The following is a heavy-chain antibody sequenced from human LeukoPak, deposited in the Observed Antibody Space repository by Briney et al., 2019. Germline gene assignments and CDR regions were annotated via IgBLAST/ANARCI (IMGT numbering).Heavy chain of an antibody. V-gene: IGHV4-39*01. D-gene: IGHD4-17*01. J-gene: IGHJ6*03. CDR2: IYYSGST. CDR3: IRGRYYYYYMDV. Sequence: GSLRLSCAASGFNFNTYWMSWVRQAPGKGLEWIGSIYYSGSTYYNPSLKSRVTISVDTSKNQFSLKLSSVTAADTAVYYSIRGRYYYYYMDVWGKGTTVTISS. CDR1: GFNFNTYW.